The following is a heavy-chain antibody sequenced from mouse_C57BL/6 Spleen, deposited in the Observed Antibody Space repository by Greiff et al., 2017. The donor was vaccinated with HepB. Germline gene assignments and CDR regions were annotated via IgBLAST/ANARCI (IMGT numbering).Heavy chain of an antibody. D-gene: IGHD1-1*01. CDR3: ARGEEIYYYGSSYSWFAY. CDR2: ISYDGSN. V-gene: IGHV3-6*01. Sequence: DVKLQESGPGLVKPSQSLSLTCSVTGYSITSGYYWNWIRQFPGNKLEWMGYISYDGSNNYNPSLKNRISITRDTSKNQFFLKLNSVTTEDTATYYCARGEEIYYYGSSYSWFAYWGQGTLVTVSA. J-gene: IGHJ3*01. CDR1: GYSITSGYY.